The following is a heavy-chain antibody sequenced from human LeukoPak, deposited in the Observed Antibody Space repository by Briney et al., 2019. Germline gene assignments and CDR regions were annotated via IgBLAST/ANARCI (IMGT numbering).Heavy chain of an antibody. J-gene: IGHJ6*02. CDR3: ARSTIFGVVAHYYYYGMDV. Sequence: EASVKVSCKASGGTFSSYAISWVRQAPGQGLEWMGWISAYNGNTNYAQKLQGRVTMTTDTSTSTAYMELRSLRSDDTAVYYCARSTIFGVVAHYYYYGMDVWGQGTTVTVSS. V-gene: IGHV1-18*01. CDR2: ISAYNGNT. D-gene: IGHD3-3*01. CDR1: GGTFSSYA.